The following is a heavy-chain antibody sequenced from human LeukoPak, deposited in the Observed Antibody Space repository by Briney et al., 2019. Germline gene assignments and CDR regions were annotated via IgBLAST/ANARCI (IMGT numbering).Heavy chain of an antibody. CDR3: ARILDHYDFPNNWFDP. V-gene: IGHV3-23*01. CDR1: GFTFSNYG. J-gene: IGHJ5*02. CDR2: ISSSGGIT. Sequence: GSLRLSCAASGFTFSNYGMTWICQAPGKGLEWVSAISSSGGITYYADSVKGRFTISRDNSKNTLYLQMNSLRGEDTAVYYCARILDHYDFPNNWFDPWGQGTLVTVSS. D-gene: IGHD3-22*01.